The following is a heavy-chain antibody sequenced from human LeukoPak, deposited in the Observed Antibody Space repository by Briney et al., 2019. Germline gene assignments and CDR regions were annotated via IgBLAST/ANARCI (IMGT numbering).Heavy chain of an antibody. CDR1: GFNFRNYW. Sequence: GGSLRLSCAASGFNFRNYWMHWVRQAPGKGLVWVSRINSDGSSTSYADSVKGRFTISRDNAKNSLYLQMNSLRAEDTAVYYCARDGPVVPAPSFDPWGQGTLVTVSS. CDR3: ARDGPVVPAPSFDP. CDR2: INSDGSST. V-gene: IGHV3-74*01. J-gene: IGHJ5*02. D-gene: IGHD2-2*01.